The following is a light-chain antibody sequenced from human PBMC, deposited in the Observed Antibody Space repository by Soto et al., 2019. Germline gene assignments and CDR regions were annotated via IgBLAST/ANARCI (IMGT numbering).Light chain of an antibody. CDR2: DVS. CDR3: SSYTSSSTPLV. CDR1: SSDVGSYNY. V-gene: IGLV2-14*01. J-gene: IGLJ1*01. Sequence: QSVLTQPASVSGSPGQSLTISCTGASSDVGSYNYVSWYQQHSGKAPKLMIYDVSNRPSGVSNRFSGSKSGNTASLTISGLQAEDEADYYCSSYTSSSTPLVFGTGTKVTVL.